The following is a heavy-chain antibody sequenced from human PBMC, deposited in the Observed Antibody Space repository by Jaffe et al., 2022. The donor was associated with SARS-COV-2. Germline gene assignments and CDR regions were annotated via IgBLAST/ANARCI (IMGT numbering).Heavy chain of an antibody. J-gene: IGHJ4*02. D-gene: IGHD3-10*01. V-gene: IGHV3-9*01. CDR3: AKDYYGFGESPLRYFDY. Sequence: EVQLVESGGGLVQPGRSLRLSCAASGFTFDDYAMHWVRQAPGKGLEWVSGISWNSGSIGYADSVKGRFTISRDNAKNSLYLQMNSLRAEDTALYYCAKDYYGFGESPLRYFDYWGQGTLVTVSS. CDR2: ISWNSGSI. CDR1: GFTFDDYA.